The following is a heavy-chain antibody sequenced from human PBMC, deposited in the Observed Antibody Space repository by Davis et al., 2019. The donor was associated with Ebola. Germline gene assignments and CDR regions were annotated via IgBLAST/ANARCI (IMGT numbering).Heavy chain of an antibody. V-gene: IGHV1-18*01. CDR3: ARAEYNWNYFAY. Sequence: ASVKVPCKASGYTLTSYGISWVRQAPRQGLEWLGWISAYNGNTNYAQKLQGRVTMTTDTSTSTAYMEVRSLRTDDTAVYYCARAEYNWNYFAYWGQGTLVTVSS. CDR2: ISAYNGNT. D-gene: IGHD1-20*01. J-gene: IGHJ4*02. CDR1: GYTLTSYG.